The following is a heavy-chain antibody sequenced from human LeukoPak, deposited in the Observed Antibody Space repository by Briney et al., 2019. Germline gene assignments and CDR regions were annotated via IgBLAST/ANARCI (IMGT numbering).Heavy chain of an antibody. D-gene: IGHD5-18*01. Sequence: GGSLRLSCAASGFTFSSYSMNWVRQAPGKGLEWVSSISSSSYIYYADSVKGRFTISRDNAKNSLYLQMNSLRAEDTAVYYCARESTWIQLGYWGQGTLVTVSS. V-gene: IGHV3-21*01. CDR1: GFTFSSYS. CDR3: ARESTWIQLGY. J-gene: IGHJ4*02. CDR2: ISSSSYI.